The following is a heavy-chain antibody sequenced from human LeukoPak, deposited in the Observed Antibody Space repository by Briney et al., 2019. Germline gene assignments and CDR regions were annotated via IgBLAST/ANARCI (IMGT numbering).Heavy chain of an antibody. CDR3: AITPIYVWGSYRYHY. Sequence: PSETLSLTCAVYGGSFSGYYWSWIRQPPGKGLEWIGEINHSGSTNYNPSLKSRVTISVDTSKNQFSLKLRSVTAADTAVYYCAITPIYVWGSYRYHYWGQGTLVTVSS. CDR2: INHSGST. V-gene: IGHV4-34*01. J-gene: IGHJ4*02. D-gene: IGHD3-16*02. CDR1: GGSFSGYY.